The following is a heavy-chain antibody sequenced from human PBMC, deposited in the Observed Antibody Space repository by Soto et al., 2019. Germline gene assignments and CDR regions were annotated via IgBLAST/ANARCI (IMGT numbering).Heavy chain of an antibody. CDR1: GYTFSDFD. V-gene: IGHV1-8*01. Sequence: QAHLEQSGAEVKRPGASVKVSCKASGYTFSDFDINWLRQASGQGPEWMGWMNAKSGDTFFAQRFQGKFNMTWDSSLSTAYMGVGSLTSEDTAMYYCARGNPFNYAGFDVWGQGTTVAVSS. CDR2: MNAKSGDT. D-gene: IGHD3-16*01. J-gene: IGHJ6*02. CDR3: ARGNPFNYAGFDV.